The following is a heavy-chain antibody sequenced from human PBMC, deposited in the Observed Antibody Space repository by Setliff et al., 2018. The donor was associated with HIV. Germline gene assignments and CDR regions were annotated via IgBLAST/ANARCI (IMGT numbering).Heavy chain of an antibody. CDR3: ARDPTYSSSWYYFDY. Sequence: ASVKVSCKASGYTFTDYFMHWVRQAPGQGLEWMGWISPDNGNRRILRRFQGRVTMTRDTSINTAYMELSGLTSDDTAVYYCARDPTYSSSWYYFDYWGQGTLVTVSS. CDR2: ISPDNGNR. V-gene: IGHV1-2*02. J-gene: IGHJ4*02. D-gene: IGHD6-13*01. CDR1: GYTFTDYF.